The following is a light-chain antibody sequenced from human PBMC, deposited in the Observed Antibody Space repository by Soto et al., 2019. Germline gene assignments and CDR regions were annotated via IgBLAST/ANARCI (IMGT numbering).Light chain of an antibody. Sequence: EIVLTQSPATLSLSPGERATLSCRASQSVSSYLAWYQQKPGQPPRLIMSGTSNRATGTPDRFSGSGSGTDFTLIISRLEPEDFAVYYCQQYGNSPWTFGQGTKVDIK. CDR3: QQYGNSPWT. V-gene: IGKV3-20*01. J-gene: IGKJ1*01. CDR2: GTS. CDR1: QSVSSY.